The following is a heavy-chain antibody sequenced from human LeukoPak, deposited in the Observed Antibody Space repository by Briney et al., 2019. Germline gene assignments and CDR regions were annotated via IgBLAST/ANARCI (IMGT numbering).Heavy chain of an antibody. D-gene: IGHD3-16*01. CDR2: ISGSGGST. Sequence: GGSLRLSCAASGFTFSSYAMSWVRQAPGKGLEWVSAISGSGGSTYYADSVKGRFTISRDSSKNTLYLQMNSLRAGDAAVYYCATGQIGGYYYMAVWGKGTTVTVSS. CDR1: GFTFSSYA. CDR3: ATGQIGGYYYMAV. V-gene: IGHV3-23*01. J-gene: IGHJ6*03.